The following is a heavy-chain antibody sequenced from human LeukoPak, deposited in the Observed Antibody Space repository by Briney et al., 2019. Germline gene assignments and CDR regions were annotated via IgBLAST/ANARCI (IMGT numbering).Heavy chain of an antibody. V-gene: IGHV3-23*01. CDR1: GITFSSYG. D-gene: IGHD6-19*01. Sequence: GGSLRLSCAASGITFSSYGMSWVRQAPGKGLEWVSGISGSGDSTYYADSVKGRFTISRDNSKNTLCLQMNSLRAEDTAVYYCARRSGIAVAGAFDYWGQGTLVTVSS. CDR3: ARRSGIAVAGAFDY. CDR2: ISGSGDST. J-gene: IGHJ4*02.